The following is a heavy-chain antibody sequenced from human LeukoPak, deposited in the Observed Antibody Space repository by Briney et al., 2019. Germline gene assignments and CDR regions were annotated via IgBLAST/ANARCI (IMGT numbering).Heavy chain of an antibody. CDR1: GYTFTGYY. J-gene: IGHJ6*02. CDR2: INPNSGGT. D-gene: IGHD3-10*01. CDR3: ARDPNVWFGELLGYYYGMDV. V-gene: IGHV1-2*02. Sequence: GASVKVSCKASGYTFTGYYMHWVRQAPGQGLVWMGWINPNSGGTNYAQKFQGRVTITRDTSISTAYMELSRLRSDDTAVYYCARDPNVWFGELLGYYYGMDVWGQGTTVTVSS.